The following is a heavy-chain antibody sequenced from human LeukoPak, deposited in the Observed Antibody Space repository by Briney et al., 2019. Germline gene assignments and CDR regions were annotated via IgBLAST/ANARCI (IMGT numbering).Heavy chain of an antibody. D-gene: IGHD2-2*01. Sequence: GASVTVSCKASGGTFSSYAISWVRQAPGQGLEWMGGIIPIFGTANYAQKFQGRVTITADKSTSTAYMELSSLRSEDTAVYYCARGGVPAAMYYYYYMDVWGKGTTVTVSS. CDR3: ARGGVPAAMYYYYYMDV. CDR1: GGTFSSYA. CDR2: IIPIFGTA. V-gene: IGHV1-69*06. J-gene: IGHJ6*03.